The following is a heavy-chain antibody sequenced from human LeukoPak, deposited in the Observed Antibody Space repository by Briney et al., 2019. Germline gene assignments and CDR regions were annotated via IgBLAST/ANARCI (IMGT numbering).Heavy chain of an antibody. V-gene: IGHV4-34*01. CDR3: ARGFSH. CDR2: IDHSGST. J-gene: IGHJ4*02. D-gene: IGHD3-3*01. Sequence: PSETLSLTCAVYGGSFIDYYWSWLRQPPGKGLEWIGEIDHSGSTTCNPSLKSRVTISVDTSKNQFSLKLNSVTAADTAVYYCARGFSHWGQGTLVTVSS. CDR1: GGSFIDYY.